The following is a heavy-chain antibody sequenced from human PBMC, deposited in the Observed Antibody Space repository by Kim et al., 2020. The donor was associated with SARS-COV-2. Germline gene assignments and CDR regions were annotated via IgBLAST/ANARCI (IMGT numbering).Heavy chain of an antibody. V-gene: IGHV1-69*13. CDR1: GGSFNNYA. J-gene: IGHJ4*02. D-gene: IGHD1-26*01. CDR2: IMPVFAKE. Sequence: SVKVSCKASGGSFNNYAISWVRQAPGQGLEWMGGIMPVFAKEKYVPKFQDRVTITADDSGSIVYLELNSLTSEDTAVYYCARDGVGATIQFWGQGTLVTVSS. CDR3: ARDGVGATIQF.